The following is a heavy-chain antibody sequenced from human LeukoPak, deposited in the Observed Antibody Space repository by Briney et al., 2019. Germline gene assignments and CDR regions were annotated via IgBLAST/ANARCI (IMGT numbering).Heavy chain of an antibody. D-gene: IGHD3-22*01. J-gene: IGHJ4*02. CDR3: ASSYTYYFDSSGYYYDY. Sequence: GGSLRLSCAASGFTFSSYAMNWVRQAPGKGLEWVSTIGGSGGSTYYADSVKGRFTISRDNSKNTLYLQMNSLRAEDTAVYYCASSYTYYFDSSGYYYDYWGQGTLVTVSS. CDR2: IGGSGGST. V-gene: IGHV3-23*01. CDR1: GFTFSSYA.